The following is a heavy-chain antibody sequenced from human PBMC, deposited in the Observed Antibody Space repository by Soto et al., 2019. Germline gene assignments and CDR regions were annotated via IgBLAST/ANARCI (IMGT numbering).Heavy chain of an antibody. D-gene: IGHD2-15*01. CDR1: VCTFSSYG. CDR3: ARDPIRIYNAFDF. V-gene: IGHV3-33*01. J-gene: IGHJ3*01. Sequence: VGSLRLSCASSVCTFSSYGIHCVRHSPGKGLEWVAVIWFDSNNRYYADSVKGRFTVSRDSSKNTVYVQMNSLRAEDTAVYYCARDPIRIYNAFDFWGQGTMVTVSS. CDR2: IWFDSNNR.